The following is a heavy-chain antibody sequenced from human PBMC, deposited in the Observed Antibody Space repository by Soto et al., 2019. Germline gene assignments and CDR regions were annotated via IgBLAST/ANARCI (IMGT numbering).Heavy chain of an antibody. CDR3: TKGRVPDGIYSFDY. V-gene: IGHV3-23*05. J-gene: IGHJ4*02. CDR2: IDLSCTTT. CDR1: GFSFSDYS. D-gene: IGHD6-13*01. Sequence: EVQLLESGGDLVQPGGSLRLSCAASGFSFSDYSMNWVRQAPGKGLEWVSFIDLSCTTTYYTDSVKGRFTIFKDKSMNTVYLQMNSLTIEDAAVYYCTKGRVPDGIYSFDYWGQGALVTLSS.